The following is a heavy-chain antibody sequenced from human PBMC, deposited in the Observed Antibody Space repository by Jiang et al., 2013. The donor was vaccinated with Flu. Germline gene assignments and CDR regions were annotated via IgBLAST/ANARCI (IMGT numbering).Heavy chain of an antibody. CDR3: AKDIYGSGLAGAFDI. J-gene: IGHJ3*02. Sequence: RSLRLSCAASGFTFDDYAMHWVRQAPGKGLEWVSGISWNSGSIGYADSVKGRFTISRDNAKNSLYLQMNSLRAEDTALYYCAKDIYGSGLAGAFDIWGQGTMVTVSS. D-gene: IGHD3-10*01. CDR1: GFTFDDYA. CDR2: ISWNSGSI. V-gene: IGHV3-9*01.